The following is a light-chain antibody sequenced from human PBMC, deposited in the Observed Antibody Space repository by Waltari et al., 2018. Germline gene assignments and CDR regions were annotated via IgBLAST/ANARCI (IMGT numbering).Light chain of an antibody. J-gene: IGLJ3*02. CDR3: CSYAGYYTV. CDR2: DVN. V-gene: IGLV2-11*01. CDR1: SSDVGGYNF. Sequence: QSALTQPRSVSGSPGQSVTISCTGTSSDVGGYNFVSWYQQYPGKAPKLVIYDVNKRPSGVPDRFSGSKSGNTDSLIISGLQTEDEADYYCCSYAGYYTVFGGGTKVAVL.